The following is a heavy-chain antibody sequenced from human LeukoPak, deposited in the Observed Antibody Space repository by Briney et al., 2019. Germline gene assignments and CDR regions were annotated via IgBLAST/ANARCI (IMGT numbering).Heavy chain of an antibody. CDR2: INAGNGNT. CDR1: GYTFTSYA. J-gene: IGHJ4*02. D-gene: IGHD6-19*01. CDR3: ARGSSRIAVAGSDY. V-gene: IGHV1-3*01. Sequence: ASVKVSCKASGYTFTSYAMHWVRQAPGQRFEWMGWINAGNGNTKYSQKFQGTVTITRDTSASTAYMELSSLRSEDTAVYYCARGSSRIAVAGSDYWGQGTLVTVSS.